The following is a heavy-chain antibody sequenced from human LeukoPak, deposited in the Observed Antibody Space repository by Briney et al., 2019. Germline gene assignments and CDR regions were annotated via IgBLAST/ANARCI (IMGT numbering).Heavy chain of an antibody. CDR2: IGTAGDT. D-gene: IGHD3-10*01. V-gene: IGHV3-13*01. CDR1: GFTFSSYD. CDR3: ARGRGGDYLTTGNWFDP. Sequence: GGSLRLSCAASGFTFSSYDMHWVRQATGKGLEWVSAIGTAGDTYYPGSVKGRFTISRENAKNSLYLQMDSLRAEDTAVYYCARGRGGDYLTTGNWFDPWGQGTLVTVSS. J-gene: IGHJ5*02.